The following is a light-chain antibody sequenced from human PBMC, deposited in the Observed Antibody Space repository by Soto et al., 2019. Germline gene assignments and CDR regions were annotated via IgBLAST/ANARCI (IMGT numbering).Light chain of an antibody. J-gene: IGKJ1*01. CDR1: QSVLYSSNNKNY. Sequence: DIVMTQTQASLAVSLCERATINWKSSQSVLYSSNNKNYLAWYQQKPGQPPKALIYWASTRESGVPDRFSGSGSGTDFTLTISSLQAEDVAVYYCQQDYTTPWTFGQGTKVDIK. CDR2: WAS. V-gene: IGKV4-1*01. CDR3: QQDYTTPWT.